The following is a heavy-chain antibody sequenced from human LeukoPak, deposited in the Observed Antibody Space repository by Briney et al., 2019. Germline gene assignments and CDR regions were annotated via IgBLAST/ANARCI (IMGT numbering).Heavy chain of an antibody. CDR1: GFTFDDYA. CDR3: AKDLGSGYYYDSSGYLDY. V-gene: IGHV3-9*01. Sequence: GGSLRLSCAASGFTFDDYAMHWVRQAPGKGLEWVSGISWNSGSIGYADSVKGRFTISRDNAKNSLYLQMNSLRAEDTALYYCAKDLGSGYYYDSSGYLDYWGQGTLVTVSS. D-gene: IGHD3-22*01. CDR2: ISWNSGSI. J-gene: IGHJ4*02.